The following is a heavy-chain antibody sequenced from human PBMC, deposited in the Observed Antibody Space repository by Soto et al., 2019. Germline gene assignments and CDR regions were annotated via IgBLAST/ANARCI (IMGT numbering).Heavy chain of an antibody. V-gene: IGHV4-39*01. CDR2: IYYSGRA. CDR3: ESGEDVVVVAGAFDI. CDR1: GGYISTSRYC. J-gene: IGHJ3*02. D-gene: IGHD2-15*01. Sequence: SETLSLTCTVSGGYISTSRYCWGWIRQPPGKGLEWIGNIYYSGRAYYNPSLKSRVTISVDRSRNQVSLKLSSVTAAESAVYFCESGEDVVVVAGAFDIWGQGTMVTV.